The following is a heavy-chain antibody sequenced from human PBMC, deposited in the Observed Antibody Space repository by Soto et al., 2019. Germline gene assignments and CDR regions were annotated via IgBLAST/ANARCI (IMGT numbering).Heavy chain of an antibody. CDR3: ARGRRYCTTTSCYPPALFPYGMDV. CDR1: GYTFTNYD. J-gene: IGHJ6*02. D-gene: IGHD2-2*01. CDR2: INPDSDNT. Sequence: QVQLVQSGAEVKKPGASVKVSCETSGYTFTNYDINWVRQAAGQGLEWMGWINPDSDNTGYAQKFQGRVTMTRDTSISTAYMGLNSLRSEDTAVYYCARGRRYCTTTSCYPPALFPYGMDVWGQGTTVTVSS. V-gene: IGHV1-8*01.